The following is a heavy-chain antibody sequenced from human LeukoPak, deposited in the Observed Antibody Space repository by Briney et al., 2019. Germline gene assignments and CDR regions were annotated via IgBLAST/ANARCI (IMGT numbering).Heavy chain of an antibody. CDR2: IYYSGST. CDR3: ARDISSLGYYYYMDV. V-gene: IGHV4-59*01. D-gene: IGHD2/OR15-2a*01. J-gene: IGHJ6*03. CDR1: GGSINSNY. Sequence: SETLSLTCTVSGGSINSNYWNWIRQPPGKGLEWIGFIYYSGSTSYNPSLKSRVTISLDTSKNQFSLKLSSVTAADTAVYYCARDISSLGYYYYMDVLGKGTTVTVSS.